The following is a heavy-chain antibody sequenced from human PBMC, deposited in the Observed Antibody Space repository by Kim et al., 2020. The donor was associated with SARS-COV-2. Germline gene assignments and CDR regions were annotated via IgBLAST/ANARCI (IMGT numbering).Heavy chain of an antibody. D-gene: IGHD6-25*01. V-gene: IGHV1-18*01. J-gene: IGHJ6*02. CDR3: ARDLYSFSSEGGMDV. Sequence: ASVKVSCKASGYTFTSYGISWVRQAPGQGLEWMGWISAYNGNTNYAQKLQGRVTMTTDTSTSTAYMELRSLRSDDTAVYYCARDLYSFSSEGGMDVWGQGTTVTVSS. CDR2: ISAYNGNT. CDR1: GYTFTSYG.